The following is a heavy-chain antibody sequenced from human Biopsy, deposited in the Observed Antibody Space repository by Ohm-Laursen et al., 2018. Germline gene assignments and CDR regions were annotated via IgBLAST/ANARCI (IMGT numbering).Heavy chain of an antibody. CDR3: ARDIYYITNWRAFDM. Sequence: SLRLSCTASGFIFSTYTMNWVRQTPGKGLEWVSTISSSSDNIYYVDPVKGRFTISRDNAKNSLYLQMNSLRAEDTAVYYCARDIYYITNWRAFDMWGQGTMVTVAS. CDR1: GFIFSTYT. CDR2: ISSSSDNI. V-gene: IGHV3-21*01. D-gene: IGHD1-1*01. J-gene: IGHJ3*02.